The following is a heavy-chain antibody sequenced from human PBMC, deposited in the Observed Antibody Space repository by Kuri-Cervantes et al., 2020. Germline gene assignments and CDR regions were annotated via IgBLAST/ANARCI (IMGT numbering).Heavy chain of an antibody. CDR1: GFTFSSYA. J-gene: IGHJ6*02. Sequence: GGSLRLSCAASGFTFSSYAMHWVRQAPGKGLEWVAVISYDGSNKYYADSVKGRFTISRDNSKNTLYLQMNSLRGDDTAIYYCVEDMGGQDLLWDPFDCWGQGTTVTVSS. D-gene: IGHD1-26*01. CDR3: VEDMGGQDLLWDPFDC. CDR2: ISYDGSNK. V-gene: IGHV3-30*14.